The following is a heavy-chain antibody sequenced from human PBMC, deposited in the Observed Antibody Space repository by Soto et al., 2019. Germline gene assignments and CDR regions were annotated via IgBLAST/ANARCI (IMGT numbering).Heavy chain of an antibody. J-gene: IGHJ3*02. V-gene: IGHV3-23*01. CDR1: GFSFSGYA. D-gene: IGHD4-17*01. Sequence: GGSLRLSCAASGFSFSGYAMSWVRQAPGKGLEWVSAISAGSDNTYYTDSVKGRFTISRDNSKNTLHLQMNSLRAEDTAVYYCAKEGVRDDYGDRGTFDIWGQGTMVTVSS. CDR2: ISAGSDNT. CDR3: AKEGVRDDYGDRGTFDI.